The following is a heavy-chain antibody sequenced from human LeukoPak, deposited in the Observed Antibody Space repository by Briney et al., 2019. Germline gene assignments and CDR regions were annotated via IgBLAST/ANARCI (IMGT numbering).Heavy chain of an antibody. J-gene: IGHJ4*02. D-gene: IGHD4-17*01. V-gene: IGHV1-2*02. Sequence: ASVKVSCKASGYTFTGYYMHWVRQAPGQGLEWMGWINPNSGGANYAQKFQGRVTMTRDTSISTAYMELSRLRSDDMAVYYCARECKTNYGDWLAYWGQGTLVTVSS. CDR1: GYTFTGYY. CDR3: ARECKTNYGDWLAY. CDR2: INPNSGGA.